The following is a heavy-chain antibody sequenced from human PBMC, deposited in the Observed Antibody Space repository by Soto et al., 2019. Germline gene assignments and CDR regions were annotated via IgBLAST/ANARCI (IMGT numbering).Heavy chain of an antibody. J-gene: IGHJ6*02. D-gene: IGHD2-8*01. CDR3: AKGMRGSSSSGMDV. Sequence: EVQLLESGGGLVQPGGSLRLSCAASGLTLSSYAMSWVRQAPGKGLEWVSAISGSGASTYYADSVKGRFTISRDNSKNTLYLQMNSLRAEDTAVYYCAKGMRGSSSSGMDVWGQGTTVTVSS. V-gene: IGHV3-23*01. CDR1: GLTLSSYA. CDR2: ISGSGAST.